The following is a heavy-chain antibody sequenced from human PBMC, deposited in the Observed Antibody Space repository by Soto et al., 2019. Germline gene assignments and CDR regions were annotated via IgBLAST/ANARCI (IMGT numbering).Heavy chain of an antibody. CDR3: AKDAGSYYYDTSAYLYDY. V-gene: IGHV3-9*01. CDR2: ISWNSATL. CDR1: GFIFEDFA. J-gene: IGHJ4*02. D-gene: IGHD3-22*01. Sequence: SLRLSCVGSGFIFEDFAMNWVRQVPGKCLEWVSGISWNSATLAYADSVKGRFIVSRDNAKNILYLQMNSLRAEDAALYYCAKDAGSYYYDTSAYLYDYWGQGTLVTVSS.